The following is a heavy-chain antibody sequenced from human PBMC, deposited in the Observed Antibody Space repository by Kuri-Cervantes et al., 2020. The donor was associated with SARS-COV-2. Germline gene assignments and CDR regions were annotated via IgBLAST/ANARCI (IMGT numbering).Heavy chain of an antibody. Sequence: GESLKISCAASGFTFSSYSMNWVRQAPGKGLEWVSSISSSSSYIYYADSVKGRFTISRDNAKNSLYLQMNSLRAEDTAVYYYATVSDYYDSSGYFLDFDYWGQGTLVTVSS. CDR2: ISSSSSYI. CDR3: ATVSDYYDSSGYFLDFDY. J-gene: IGHJ4*02. V-gene: IGHV3-21*01. D-gene: IGHD3-22*01. CDR1: GFTFSSYS.